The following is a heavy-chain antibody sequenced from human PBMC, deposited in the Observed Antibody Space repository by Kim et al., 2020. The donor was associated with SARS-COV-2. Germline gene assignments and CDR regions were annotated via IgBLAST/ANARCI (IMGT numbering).Heavy chain of an antibody. CDR1: GYTFTSYY. V-gene: IGHV1-46*01. Sequence: ASVKVSCKAPGYTFTSYYMHWVRQAPGQGLEWMGIINPSGGSTSYAQKFQGRVTMTRDTSTSTVYMELSSLRSEDTAVYYCAARTGTTVRPFDYWGQGTLVTVSS. CDR3: AARTGTTVRPFDY. D-gene: IGHD1-7*01. CDR2: INPSGGST. J-gene: IGHJ4*02.